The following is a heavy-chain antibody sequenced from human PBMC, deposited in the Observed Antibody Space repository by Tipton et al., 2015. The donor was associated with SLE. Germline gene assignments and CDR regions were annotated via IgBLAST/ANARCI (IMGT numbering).Heavy chain of an antibody. D-gene: IGHD2-2*01. Sequence: LRLSCTVSGGSISSGGYYWSWIRQHPGKGLEWIGYIYYSGSTYYNPSLKSRVTISVDTSKNQFSLKLSSVTAADTAVYYCARAAFEGHCSSTSYSPGPFDHWGQGTLVTVSS. CDR1: GGSISSGGYY. CDR2: IYYSGST. J-gene: IGHJ4*02. V-gene: IGHV4-31*02. CDR3: ARAAFEGHCSSTSYSPGPFDH.